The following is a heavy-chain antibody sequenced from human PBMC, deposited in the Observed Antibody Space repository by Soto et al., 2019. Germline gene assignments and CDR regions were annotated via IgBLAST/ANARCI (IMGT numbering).Heavy chain of an antibody. CDR1: GFTFTSYS. V-gene: IGHV3-21*01. J-gene: IGHJ4*02. CDR3: ARGTYGDYSFDY. Sequence: GGSLRLSCAASGFTFTSYSMNWVRQAPGKGLEWVSSISSSSTYSYYADSVRGQFTISRDNAKNSLYLQMSSLRAEDTAVYYCARGTYGDYSFDYWGQGT. D-gene: IGHD4-17*01. CDR2: ISSSSTYS.